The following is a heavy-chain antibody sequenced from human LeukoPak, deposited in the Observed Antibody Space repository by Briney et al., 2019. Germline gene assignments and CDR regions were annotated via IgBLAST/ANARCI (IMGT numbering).Heavy chain of an antibody. J-gene: IGHJ3*02. CDR1: GSTFSSYS. V-gene: IGHV3-21*01. D-gene: IGHD6-13*01. CDR3: WWQQLMDAFDI. CDR2: ISSSSSYI. Sequence: GGSLRLSCAASGSTFSSYSMNRVRQAPGKGLEWVSSISSSSSYIYYADSVKGRFTISRDNAKNSLYLQMNSLRAEDTAVYYCWWQQLMDAFDIWGQGTMVTVSS.